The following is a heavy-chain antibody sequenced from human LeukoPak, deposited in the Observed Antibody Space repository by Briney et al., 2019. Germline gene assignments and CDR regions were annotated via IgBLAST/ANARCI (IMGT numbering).Heavy chain of an antibody. CDR3: ARQRWSYGDYVAYFDY. J-gene: IGHJ4*02. V-gene: IGHV1-18*01. Sequence: ASVKVSCKASGYTFTSYGISWVRQAPGQGLEWMGWISAYNGNTNYAQKLQGRVTMTTDTSTSTAYMELSSLRSEDTAVYYCARQRWSYGDYVAYFDYWGQGTLVTVSS. CDR2: ISAYNGNT. CDR1: GYTFTSYG. D-gene: IGHD4-17*01.